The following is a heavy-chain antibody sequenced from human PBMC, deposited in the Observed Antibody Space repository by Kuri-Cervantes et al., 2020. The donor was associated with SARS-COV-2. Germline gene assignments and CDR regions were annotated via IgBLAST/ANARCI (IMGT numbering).Heavy chain of an antibody. D-gene: IGHD3-3*01. J-gene: IGHJ6*03. Sequence: GGSLRLSCAASGFTLDDYGMYWVRQAPGKGLEWVSCITWDGGSAFYADSVKGRFTISRDNSKNTLYLQMNSLRAEDTAVYYCARDFDDLYYYYYMDVWGKGTTVTVSS. CDR2: ITWDGGSA. CDR1: GFTLDDYG. V-gene: IGHV3-43D*03. CDR3: ARDFDDLYYYYYMDV.